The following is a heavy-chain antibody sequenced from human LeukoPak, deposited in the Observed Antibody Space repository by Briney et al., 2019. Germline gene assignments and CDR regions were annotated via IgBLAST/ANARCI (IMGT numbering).Heavy chain of an antibody. CDR2: INPNSGGT. V-gene: IGHV1-2*06. D-gene: IGHD3-10*01. Sequence: ASVKVSCKASGYTFTGYYMHWVRQAPGQGLEWMGRINPNSGGTNYAQKFQGRVTMTRDTSINTAYMELSRLRSDDTAVYYCARVHYYGSGSYYSFGYWGQGTLVTVSS. CDR1: GYTFTGYY. CDR3: ARVHYYGSGSYYSFGY. J-gene: IGHJ4*02.